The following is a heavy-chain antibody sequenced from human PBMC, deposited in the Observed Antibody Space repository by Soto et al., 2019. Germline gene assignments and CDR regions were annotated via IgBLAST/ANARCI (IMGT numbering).Heavy chain of an antibody. CDR2: IKVDSGYT. CDR1: GYPFIKYG. D-gene: IGHD3-9*01. Sequence: QLQLVQXXAEVKKPGASVRVSCKAYGYPFIKYGISWIRQAPEQGLEWMGWIKVDSGYTNYAQKFQGRVTMTADTSSDTAFMELRSLRLDDTAVYFCATSYDTGFDPWGQGTLVSVSS. CDR3: ATSYDTGFDP. J-gene: IGHJ5*02. V-gene: IGHV1-18*04.